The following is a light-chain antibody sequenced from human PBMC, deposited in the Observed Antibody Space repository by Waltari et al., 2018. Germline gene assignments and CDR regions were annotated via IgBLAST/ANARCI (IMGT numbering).Light chain of an antibody. CDR2: WAS. CDR3: QQNRDTPRT. Sequence: DIVMTQSPDSLSVSLGERATINCKSSQSGFLSGHNYNGLAWYQQKPGQPPKFRIYWASARVSGVPDRFSGSGSETDFSLTISSLQAEDVAVYYCQQNRDTPRTFGQGTKVEIK. CDR1: QSGFLSGHNYNG. V-gene: IGKV4-1*01. J-gene: IGKJ1*01.